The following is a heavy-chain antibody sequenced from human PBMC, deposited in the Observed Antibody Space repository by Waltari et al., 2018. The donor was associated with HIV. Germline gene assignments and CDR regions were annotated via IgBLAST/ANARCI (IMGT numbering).Heavy chain of an antibody. CDR2: INPSRGST. CDR3: AIGDVVEETGDYYYGIDV. Sequence: QVQLVQSGAEVKKPGASVRVSCTASGYTFTSYSLHWVRQAPGQGLAWMGKINPSRGSTTFAQKFQGRVTRTRDTSTNTVYMDLSSLRSEDTAVYYCAIGDVVEETGDYYYGIDVWGQGTTVTVSS. D-gene: IGHD2-2*01. J-gene: IGHJ6*02. V-gene: IGHV1-46*03. CDR1: GYTFTSYS.